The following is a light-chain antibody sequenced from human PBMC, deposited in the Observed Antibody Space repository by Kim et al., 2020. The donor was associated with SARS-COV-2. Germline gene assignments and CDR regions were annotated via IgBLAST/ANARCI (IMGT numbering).Light chain of an antibody. CDR2: SAI. CDR3: LLYSGGSSF. J-gene: IGLJ1*01. V-gene: IGLV7-43*01. CDR1: TGPVTTSSY. Sequence: QAVVTPEPSLTVSPGGTVTLTCGSTTGPVTTSSYPNWFQQKPGQAPRALIYSAINKHSWTPARFSGSLVGGKAALTLSGAQPVDEADYYCLLYSGGSSFFGTGTKVTVL.